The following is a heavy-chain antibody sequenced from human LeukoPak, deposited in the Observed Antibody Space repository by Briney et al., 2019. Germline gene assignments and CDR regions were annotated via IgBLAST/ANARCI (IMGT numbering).Heavy chain of an antibody. J-gene: IGHJ6*03. V-gene: IGHV4-59*12. CDR1: GGSISSYY. CDR3: ARGLGFLEWSIRRLDYYYMDV. Sequence: PSETLSLTCTVSGGSISSYYWSWIRQPPGKGLEWIGYIYYSGSTNYNPSLKSRITTSVDTSKNQFSLKLSSVTAADTAVYYCARGLGFLEWSIRRLDYYYMDVWGKGTTVTVSS. CDR2: IYYSGST. D-gene: IGHD3-3*01.